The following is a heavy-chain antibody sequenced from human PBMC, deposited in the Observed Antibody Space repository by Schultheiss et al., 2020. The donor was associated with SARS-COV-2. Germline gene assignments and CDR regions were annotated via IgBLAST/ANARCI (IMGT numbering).Heavy chain of an antibody. D-gene: IGHD6-19*01. J-gene: IGHJ4*02. CDR2: ISWNSGSI. CDR3: AKTPGRQWLLPIDY. CDR1: GFTFDDYA. Sequence: GGSLRLSCAASGFTFDDYAMHWVRQAPGKGLEWVSGISWNSGSIGYADSVKGRFTISRDNAKNSLYLQMNSLRAEDTALYYCAKTPGRQWLLPIDYWGQGTLVTVSS. V-gene: IGHV3-9*01.